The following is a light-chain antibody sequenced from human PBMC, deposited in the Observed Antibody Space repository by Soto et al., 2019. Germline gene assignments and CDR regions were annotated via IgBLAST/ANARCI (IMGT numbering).Light chain of an antibody. V-gene: IGLV2-8*01. Sequence: QSVLTQPPSASGSPGQSVTISCTXXXXXFGGYTHVSRYQQHPGKAPKFXXXXXXXXXXXXXDRXXGSKSGNTAPLTFSGLQAEDEADYYCSSHAGSKNVYVFVTGTKFTVL. CDR3: SSHAGSKNVYV. CDR2: XXX. CDR1: XXXFGGYTH. J-gene: IGLJ1*01.